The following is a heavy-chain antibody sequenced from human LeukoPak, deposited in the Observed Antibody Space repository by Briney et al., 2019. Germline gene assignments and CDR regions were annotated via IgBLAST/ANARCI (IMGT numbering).Heavy chain of an antibody. CDR3: ARDQEGFDY. CDR1: GYTFTSNY. Sequence: ASVKVSCKASGYTFTSNYIHWVRQAPGQGLEWMGMIYPRDDSPSYAQKFQGRVTVTRDTSTSTVHMELSGLRSEDTAVYYCARDQEGFDYWGQGTLVTVSS. J-gene: IGHJ4*02. CDR2: IYPRDDSP. V-gene: IGHV1-46*01.